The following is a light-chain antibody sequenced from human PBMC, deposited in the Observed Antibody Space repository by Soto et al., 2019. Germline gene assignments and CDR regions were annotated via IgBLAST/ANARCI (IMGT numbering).Light chain of an antibody. V-gene: IGKV1-5*03. J-gene: IGKJ1*01. CDR3: QHYNSYSEA. CDR1: QTISSW. CDR2: KAS. Sequence: EIPMTQSPSTLSGSVGDRVTITCRASQTISSWLAWYQQKPGKAPKLLIYKASTLKSGVPSRFSGSGSGTECTLTISSLQPDDVATYYCQHYNSYSEAFGQGTKVDIK.